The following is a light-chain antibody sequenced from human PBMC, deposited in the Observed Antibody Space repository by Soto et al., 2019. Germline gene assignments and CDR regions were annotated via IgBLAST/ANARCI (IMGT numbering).Light chain of an antibody. CDR2: WAS. V-gene: IGKV4-1*01. J-gene: IGKJ2*01. CDR1: QSVLYSLNSKNY. Sequence: DIVMTQSPDSLAVSLGERATINCKSSQSVLYSLNSKNYLAWYQQKPGQPPNLLIYWASTRESGVPERFSGSGSGTDFTLTISSLQAGDEAIYHCQQYYNTPYTFGQGTTLEIK. CDR3: QQYYNTPYT.